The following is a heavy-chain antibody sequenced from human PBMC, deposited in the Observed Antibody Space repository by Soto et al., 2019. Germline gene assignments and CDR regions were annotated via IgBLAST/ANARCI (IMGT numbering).Heavy chain of an antibody. Sequence: SETLSLTCGVYGGSFRNYYWIWFRQPPVKGLEWIGSINHSGEATYNPSLQSRVTISVDTSNNHFSLKLSSVTAADTAVYYCARHHGYSSGWFYYYFDYWGQGTLVTVSS. CDR2: INHSGEA. CDR3: ARHHGYSSGWFYYYFDY. V-gene: IGHV4-34*01. CDR1: GGSFRNYY. D-gene: IGHD6-19*01. J-gene: IGHJ4*02.